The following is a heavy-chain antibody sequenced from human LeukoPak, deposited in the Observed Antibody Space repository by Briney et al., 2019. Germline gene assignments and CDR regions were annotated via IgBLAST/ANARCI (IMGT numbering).Heavy chain of an antibody. CDR2: IYAGGST. CDR3: ARVRWASYYFEY. CDR1: GFTVNNNY. J-gene: IGHJ4*02. Sequence: GGSLRLSCAASGFTVNNNYMSWVRQAPGKGLEWVSVIYAGGSTYYADFVKGRFTISRDNAKNSLYLQMNSLRDEDTAVYYCARVRWASYYFEYWGQGTLVTVSS. D-gene: IGHD4-23*01. V-gene: IGHV3-66*01.